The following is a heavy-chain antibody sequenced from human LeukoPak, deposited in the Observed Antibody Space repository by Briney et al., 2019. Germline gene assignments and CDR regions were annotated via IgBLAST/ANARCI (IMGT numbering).Heavy chain of an antibody. Sequence: GGSLRLSCAASGITFSNYWMHWVRQAPGKGLVWVSHIGFVGSHTTYADSVKGRFTISRDNAKSTLYLQMNSLRAEDTAVYYCATDDYRGLGYWGQGTLVTVSS. CDR1: GITFSNYW. V-gene: IGHV3-74*01. J-gene: IGHJ4*02. D-gene: IGHD4-11*01. CDR3: ATDDYRGLGY. CDR2: IGFVGSHT.